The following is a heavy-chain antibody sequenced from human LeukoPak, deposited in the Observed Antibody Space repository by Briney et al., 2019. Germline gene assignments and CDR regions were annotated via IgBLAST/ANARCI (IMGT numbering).Heavy chain of an antibody. J-gene: IGHJ4*02. D-gene: IGHD4-23*01. V-gene: IGHV3-49*04. CDR1: GFTFGDSA. Sequence: GRSLRLSCTASGFTFGDSAMSWVRQAPGKGLEWVGFIRSKAYGGTTEYAASVKGRFTISRDDSKSIAYLQMNSLKTGDTAVYYCTRYGGNSFSYWGQGTLVTVSS. CDR3: TRYGGNSFSY. CDR2: IRSKAYGGTT.